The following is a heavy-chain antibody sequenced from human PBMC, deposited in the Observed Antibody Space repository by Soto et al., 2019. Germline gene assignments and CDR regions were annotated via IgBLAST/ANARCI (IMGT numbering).Heavy chain of an antibody. Sequence: EVQLLESGGGLVQPGGSLRLSCAASGFTFSSYAMSWVSQAPGKGLEWVSVISGSGDNTYYADSVKGRFTISRDNSKDTLYLQVSSLRAEDTAVYYCAKAAAAAHYYYYDMDVWGQGTTVTVSS. D-gene: IGHD6-13*01. CDR2: ISGSGDNT. CDR3: AKAAAAAHYYYYDMDV. J-gene: IGHJ6*02. V-gene: IGHV3-23*01. CDR1: GFTFSSYA.